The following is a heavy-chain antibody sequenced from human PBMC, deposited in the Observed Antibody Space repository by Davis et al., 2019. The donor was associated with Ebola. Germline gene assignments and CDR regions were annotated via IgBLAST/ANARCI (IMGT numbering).Heavy chain of an antibody. J-gene: IGHJ4*02. CDR2: ISYDGSNK. V-gene: IGHV3-30*04. CDR3: ARNNRGGDWDY. D-gene: IGHD2-21*02. CDR1: GFTFSSYA. Sequence: PGGSLRLSCAASGFTFSSYAMHWVRQAPGKGLEWVAVISYDGSNKYYADSVKGRFTISRDNSKNTLYLQMNSLRAEDTAVYYCARNNRGGDWDYWGQGTLVTVSS.